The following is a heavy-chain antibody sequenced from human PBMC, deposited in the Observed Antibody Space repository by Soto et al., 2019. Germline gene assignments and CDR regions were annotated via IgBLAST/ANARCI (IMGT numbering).Heavy chain of an antibody. CDR3: AKDAPAWFGELSTHFDP. CDR2: ISGSGGST. J-gene: IGHJ5*02. Sequence: GGSLRLSCAASGFTFSSYAMSWVRQAPGKGLEWVSAISGSGGSTYYADSVKGRFTISRDNSKNTLYLQMNSLRAEDTAVYYCAKDAPAWFGELSTHFDPWGQGTLVTVSS. D-gene: IGHD3-10*01. V-gene: IGHV3-23*01. CDR1: GFTFSSYA.